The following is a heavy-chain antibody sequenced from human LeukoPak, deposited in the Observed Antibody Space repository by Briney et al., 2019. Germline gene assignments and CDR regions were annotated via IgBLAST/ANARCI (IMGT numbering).Heavy chain of an antibody. V-gene: IGHV4-39*07. CDR1: GFTFSSYG. CDR3: ARERDYVWGRTSYAFDI. D-gene: IGHD3-16*01. CDR2: INYSGST. J-gene: IGHJ3*02. Sequence: GTLRLSCAASGFTFSSYGMSWVRQPPGKGLEWIGTINYSGSTYYNPSLKSRVTISVDTSKNQFSLKLSSVTAADTAVYYYARERDYVWGRTSYAFDIWGQGTMVTVSS.